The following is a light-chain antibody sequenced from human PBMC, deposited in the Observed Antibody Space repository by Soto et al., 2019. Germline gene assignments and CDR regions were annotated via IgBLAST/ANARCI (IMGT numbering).Light chain of an antibody. CDR1: SSDVGGYKY. CDR2: DVT. V-gene: IGLV2-8*01. CDR3: SSYGGTNNVV. Sequence: QSALTQPHSASGSPGQSVTISCTGTSSDVGGYKYVSWYQHHPGKAPKVVIYDVTKRPSGVPDRFSGSQPGNTASLTVSGLQAEDEADYYCSSYGGTNNVVFGGGTKLTVL. J-gene: IGLJ2*01.